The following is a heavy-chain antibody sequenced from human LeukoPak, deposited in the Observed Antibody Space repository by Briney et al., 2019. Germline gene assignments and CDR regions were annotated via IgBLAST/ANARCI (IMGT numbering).Heavy chain of an antibody. CDR1: SGSIRSYY. D-gene: IGHD4/OR15-4a*01. Sequence: SETLSLTCTVSSGSIRSYYWSWLRQPPGKGLEWIGYIYGSGSTNFNPSLKSRVTMSVDTSKNQISLKLSFVTAADTAMYYCARSTMVNTATGWFDPWGQGTLVTVSS. V-gene: IGHV4-59*12. J-gene: IGHJ5*02. CDR2: IYGSGST. CDR3: ARSTMVNTATGWFDP.